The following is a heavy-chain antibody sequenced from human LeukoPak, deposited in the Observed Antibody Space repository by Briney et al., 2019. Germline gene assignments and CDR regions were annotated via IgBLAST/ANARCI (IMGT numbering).Heavy chain of an antibody. V-gene: IGHV5-51*01. Sequence: GESLKISCKGSGYSFTSYWIGWVRQLPGKGLEWMGIIYPGDSDTRYSPSFQGQVTISADKSISTAYLQWSSLKASDTAMYYCARHQGSYYYDSSGYYLAHAFDLWGQGTMVPV. D-gene: IGHD3-22*01. CDR3: ARHQGSYYYDSSGYYLAHAFDL. CDR1: GYSFTSYW. CDR2: IYPGDSDT. J-gene: IGHJ3*01.